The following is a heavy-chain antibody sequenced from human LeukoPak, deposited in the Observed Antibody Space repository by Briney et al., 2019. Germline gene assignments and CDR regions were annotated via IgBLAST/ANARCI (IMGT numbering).Heavy chain of an antibody. CDR2: IYSGGST. Sequence: PGGSLRLSCAASGFTVSSNYMSWVRQAPGKGLEWVSVIYSGGSTYYADSVKGRFTISGDNSKNTLYLQMNSLRAEDTAVYYCARDRDSGDYFFDYWGQGTLVTVSS. J-gene: IGHJ4*02. CDR1: GFTVSSNY. D-gene: IGHD4-17*01. CDR3: ARDRDSGDYFFDY. V-gene: IGHV3-53*01.